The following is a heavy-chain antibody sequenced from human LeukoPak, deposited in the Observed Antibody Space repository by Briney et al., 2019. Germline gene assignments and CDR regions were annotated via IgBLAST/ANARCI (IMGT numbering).Heavy chain of an antibody. D-gene: IGHD3-9*01. CDR1: GFTFGDYA. Sequence: GGSLRLSCTASGFTFGDYAMSWFRQAPGKGLEWVGFIRSKAYGGTTEYAASVKGRFTISRDDSKSIAYLQMNSLKTKDTAVYYCAKVTGYWYFDLWGRGTLVTVSS. J-gene: IGHJ2*01. CDR3: AKVTGYWYFDL. V-gene: IGHV3-49*03. CDR2: IRSKAYGGTT.